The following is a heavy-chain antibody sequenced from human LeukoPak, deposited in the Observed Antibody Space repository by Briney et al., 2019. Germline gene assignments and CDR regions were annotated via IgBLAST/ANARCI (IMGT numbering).Heavy chain of an antibody. Sequence: GGSLRLSCVGSGFSLSDYGIHWVRQAPGKGLEWVAVVSYDGGHKYYADSVKGRFTISRDTSSDTVSLQMNSLGVEDTALYYCARDRINMMVMGHDSGLDCWGQGTLVTVSS. CDR2: VSYDGGHK. CDR3: ARDRINMMVMGHDSGLDC. D-gene: IGHD3-22*01. CDR1: GFSLSDYG. J-gene: IGHJ4*02. V-gene: IGHV3-30*03.